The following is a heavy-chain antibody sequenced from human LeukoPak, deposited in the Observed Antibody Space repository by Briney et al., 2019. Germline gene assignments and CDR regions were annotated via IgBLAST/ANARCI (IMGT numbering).Heavy chain of an antibody. J-gene: IGHJ4*02. Sequence: GGSLRLSCAASGFTFSSNYMSWVRHAPGKGLEGGSIIYSGGSTYYPDSVKGRFTISRDNSKNTLYLQMNSLRAEDTAVYYCARGSYDSSGYYVYWGQGTLVTVSS. V-gene: IGHV3-53*01. CDR2: IYSGGST. D-gene: IGHD3-22*01. CDR3: ARGSYDSSGYYVY. CDR1: GFTFSSNY.